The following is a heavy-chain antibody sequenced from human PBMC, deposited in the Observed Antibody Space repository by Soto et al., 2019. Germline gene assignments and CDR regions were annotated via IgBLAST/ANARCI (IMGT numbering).Heavy chain of an antibody. CDR1: GGSISSDY. V-gene: IGHV4-59*08. D-gene: IGHD6-6*01. J-gene: IGHJ5*02. CDR3: ASEYSSSSWFDP. CDR2: IYYSGST. Sequence: SETLSLTCSVSGGSISSDYWSWIRQPPGKGKEWIGYIYYSGSTSSNPSLKSPLTLSVSTSKNHFSLKLTSVTAADTSVYYCASEYSSSSWFDPWGQGALVTVSS.